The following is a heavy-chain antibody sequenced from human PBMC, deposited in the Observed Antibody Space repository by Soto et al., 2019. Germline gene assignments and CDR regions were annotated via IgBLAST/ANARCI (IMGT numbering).Heavy chain of an antibody. CDR2: IYYSGST. D-gene: IGHD3-10*01. J-gene: IGHJ4*02. Sequence: SEALSLTCTVSGGSISSSSYYWGWIRQPPGKGLEWIGSIYYSGSTYYNPSLKSRVTISVDTSKNQFSLKLSSVTAAYTAVYYCARSKRSSTALFDYWGQGTLVTVSS. CDR3: ARSKRSSTALFDY. V-gene: IGHV4-39*01. CDR1: GGSISSSSYY.